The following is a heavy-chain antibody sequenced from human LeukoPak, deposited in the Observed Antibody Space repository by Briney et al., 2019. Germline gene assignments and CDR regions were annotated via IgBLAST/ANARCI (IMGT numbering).Heavy chain of an antibody. Sequence: SETLSLTCTVSGGSISSNSYYWGWIRQSPGKGLEWIGSIYYSGSTYYNPSLKSRVTISVDTSKNQFSLKLSSVTAADTAVYYCARVATHYDTLTAYYRYYFDYWGQGTLVTVSS. CDR1: GGSISSNSYY. CDR3: ARVATHYDTLTAYYRYYFDY. D-gene: IGHD3-9*01. J-gene: IGHJ4*02. V-gene: IGHV4-39*07. CDR2: IYYSGST.